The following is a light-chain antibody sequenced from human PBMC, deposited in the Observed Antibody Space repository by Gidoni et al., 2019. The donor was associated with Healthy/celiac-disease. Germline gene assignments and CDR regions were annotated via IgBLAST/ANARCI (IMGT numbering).Light chain of an antibody. CDR2: DAS. J-gene: IGKJ4*01. CDR3: QQRSNWPLT. Sequence: EIVLTQSPATLSLSPGERATLSCRASQSVSSYLAWYQQKPDQAPRLLIYDASNRATGIPARFSGSGSGTDFTLTISSLEPEDFAVYYCQQRSNWPLTFXGXTKVEIK. CDR1: QSVSSY. V-gene: IGKV3-11*01.